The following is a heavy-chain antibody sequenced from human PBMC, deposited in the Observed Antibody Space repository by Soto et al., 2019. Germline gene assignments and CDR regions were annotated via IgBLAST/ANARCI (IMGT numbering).Heavy chain of an antibody. CDR2: IYYSGST. D-gene: IGHD4-17*01. V-gene: IGHV4-59*01. CDR1: GGSISSYY. Sequence: PSETLSLTCTVSGGSISSYYWSWIRQPPGKGLEWIGYIYYSGSTNYNPSLKSRVTISVDTSKNQFSLKLSSVTAADTAVYYCARGDPWTTVTFDYWGQGTLVTVSS. CDR3: ARGDPWTTVTFDY. J-gene: IGHJ4*02.